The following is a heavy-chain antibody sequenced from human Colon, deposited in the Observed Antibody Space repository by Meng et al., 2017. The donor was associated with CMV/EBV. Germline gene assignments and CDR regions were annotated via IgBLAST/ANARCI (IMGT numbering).Heavy chain of an antibody. CDR3: AHKSLPAAFFDY. CDR2: IYWDDDK. CDR1: GFSLNTYEVG. D-gene: IGHD2-2*01. J-gene: IGHJ4*02. V-gene: IGHV2-5*02. Sequence: ITLKESGPSPVKPTQTPTLTCTFSGFSLNTYEVGVGWFRQPPGKAPEWLALIYWDDDKRYRSSLGNRLTLTHDASKNQVVLTMTDMDPVDTATYYCAHKSLPAAFFDYWSQGTLVTVSS.